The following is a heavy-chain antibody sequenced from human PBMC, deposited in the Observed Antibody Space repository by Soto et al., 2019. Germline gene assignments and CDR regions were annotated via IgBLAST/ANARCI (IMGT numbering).Heavy chain of an antibody. D-gene: IGHD6-19*01. J-gene: IGHJ4*02. CDR2: MYHSGSV. CDR1: GGNW. Sequence: QVQLQESGPGLVKPSGTLSLTCPVSGGNWWSWVRQPPGKGLQWIGEMYHSGSVNYNPSFKGRVTISLDEFTTQFSLRLNSVTAADTAVYYCARHIAVARTRGFDKWGQGILVTVSS. CDR3: ARHIAVARTRGFDK. V-gene: IGHV4-4*02.